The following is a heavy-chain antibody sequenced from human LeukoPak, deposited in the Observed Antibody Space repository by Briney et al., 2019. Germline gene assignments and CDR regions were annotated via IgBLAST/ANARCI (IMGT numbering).Heavy chain of an antibody. V-gene: IGHV4-30-4*08. CDR1: GGSISSGDYY. CDR2: IYYSGST. D-gene: IGHD3-22*01. J-gene: IGHJ6*03. CDR3: ARVNYYDSSGYGVYYYYMDV. Sequence: SETLSLTCTVSGGSISSGDYYWSWIRQPPGKGLEWIGYIYYSGSTYYNPSLKSRVTISVDTSKNQFSLKLSSVTAADTAVYYCARVNYYDSSGYGVYYYYMDVWGKGTTVTVSS.